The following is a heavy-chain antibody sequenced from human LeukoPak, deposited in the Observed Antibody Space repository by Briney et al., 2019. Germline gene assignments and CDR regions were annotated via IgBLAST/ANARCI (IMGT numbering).Heavy chain of an antibody. CDR3: AGLVGRYSSGLYYYYFDY. D-gene: IGHD3-22*01. J-gene: IGHJ4*02. Sequence: SETLSLTCTVSGDSINSLDLWSWVRQPPGQGLEWIGEMYLSGTTHSNPTVKSRVTISIDKSKNQFFLNLSSVTAADTAVYYCAGLVGRYSSGLYYYYFDYWGQGTLVTVSS. CDR2: MYLSGTT. CDR1: GDSINSLDL. V-gene: IGHV4-4*02.